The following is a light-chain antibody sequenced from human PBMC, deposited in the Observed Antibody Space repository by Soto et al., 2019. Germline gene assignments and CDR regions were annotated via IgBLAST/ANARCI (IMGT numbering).Light chain of an antibody. V-gene: IGLV1-40*01. CDR3: QSYDSSLSALYV. Sequence: QSALTQPPSVSGAPGQRVTISCTGSSSNIGAGYEVNWYQHLPGAAPKFLIYGNTNRPSGVPDRFSGSKSGTSASLAITGLQAEDEADYYCQSYDSSLSALYVFGTGTKVTVL. J-gene: IGLJ1*01. CDR2: GNT. CDR1: SSNIGAGYE.